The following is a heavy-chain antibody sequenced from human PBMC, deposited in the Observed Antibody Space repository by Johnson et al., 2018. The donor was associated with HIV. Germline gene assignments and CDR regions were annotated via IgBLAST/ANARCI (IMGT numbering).Heavy chain of an antibody. CDR2: IWYDGSNK. J-gene: IGHJ3*02. CDR3: AKESSSGWDPISFDI. Sequence: QVQLMESGGGVVQPGRSLRLSCAASGFTFSSYGMHWVRQAPGKGLEWVAVIWYDGSNKYYADSVKGRFTISRDNSKNTLYMQMNSLRVEDTAVYYCAKESSSGWDPISFDIWGQGTMVTVSS. D-gene: IGHD6-19*01. CDR1: GFTFSSYG. V-gene: IGHV3-33*06.